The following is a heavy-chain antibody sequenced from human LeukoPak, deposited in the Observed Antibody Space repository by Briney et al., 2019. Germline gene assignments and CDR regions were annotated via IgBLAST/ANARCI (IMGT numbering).Heavy chain of an antibody. J-gene: IGHJ3*02. Sequence: GASVKVSCKASGYTFTSYYMHWVRQAPGQGLEWMGIINPSGGSTSYAQKFQGRVTMTRDMSTSTVYMELSSLRSEDTAVYYCAREPFDYGDSDDAFDIWGQGTMVTVSS. CDR2: INPSGGST. V-gene: IGHV1-46*01. D-gene: IGHD4-17*01. CDR3: AREPFDYGDSDDAFDI. CDR1: GYTFTSYY.